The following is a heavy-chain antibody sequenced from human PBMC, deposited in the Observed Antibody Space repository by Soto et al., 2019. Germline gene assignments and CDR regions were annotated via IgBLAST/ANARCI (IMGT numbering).Heavy chain of an antibody. D-gene: IGHD5-18*01. V-gene: IGHV4-34*01. CDR2: INHSGST. CDR3: ARGRRGYSYGYSGY. J-gene: IGHJ4*02. CDR1: GGSFSGYY. Sequence: SETLSLTCAVYGGSFSGYYWSWIRQPPGKGLEWIGEINHSGSTNYNPSLKSRVTISVDTSKNQFSLKLSSVTAADTAVYYCARGRRGYSYGYSGYWGQGTLVTRLL.